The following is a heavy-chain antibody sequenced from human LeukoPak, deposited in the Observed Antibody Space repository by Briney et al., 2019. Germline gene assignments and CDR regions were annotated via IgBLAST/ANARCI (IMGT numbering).Heavy chain of an antibody. V-gene: IGHV3-48*01. CDR3: ARTPYDFWSASYSYYFDY. Sequence: PGGSLRLSCAASGFSFSSYSMNWVRQAPGKGLGWVSYISSSTTTIYYADSVKGRFTISRDNAKNSLYLQMNSLRAEDTAVFYCARTPYDFWSASYSYYFDYWGQGTLVTVSS. CDR1: GFSFSSYS. CDR2: ISSSTTTI. D-gene: IGHD3-3*01. J-gene: IGHJ4*02.